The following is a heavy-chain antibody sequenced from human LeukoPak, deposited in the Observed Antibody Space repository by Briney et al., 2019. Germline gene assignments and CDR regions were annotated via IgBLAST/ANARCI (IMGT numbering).Heavy chain of an antibody. CDR1: GYTFTSYD. V-gene: IGHV1-8*01. CDR2: MNPNSGNT. CDR3: ARDQGGCSSTSCNWFDP. Sequence: ASVKVSCKASGYTFTSYDINWVRQAPGQGLEWMGWMNPNSGNTGYAQKFQGRVTMTRNTSISTAYMELSSLRSEDTAVYYCARDQGGCSSTSCNWFDPWGQGTLVTVSS. D-gene: IGHD2-2*01. J-gene: IGHJ5*02.